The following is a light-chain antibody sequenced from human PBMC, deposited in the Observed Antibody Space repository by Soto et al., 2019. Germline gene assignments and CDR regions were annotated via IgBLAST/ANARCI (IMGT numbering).Light chain of an antibody. J-gene: IGLJ1*01. CDR3: QSYDISLHNYV. CDR2: EVS. V-gene: IGLV2-8*01. Sequence: QSVLTQPPSASGSPGQSVTISCTGTSSDVGGYNYVSWYQQHPGKAPKLMIYEVSKRPSGVPDRFSGSKSGTSASLAITRPQAEDEADYYCQSYDISLHNYVFGTGTKVTAL. CDR1: SSDVGGYNY.